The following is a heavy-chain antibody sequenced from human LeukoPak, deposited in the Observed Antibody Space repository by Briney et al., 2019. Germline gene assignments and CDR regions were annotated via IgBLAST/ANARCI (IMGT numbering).Heavy chain of an antibody. J-gene: IGHJ6*02. D-gene: IGHD5-18*01. V-gene: IGHV4-34*01. CDR2: INHSGST. CDR1: GGSFSGYY. CDR3: ARGGYSYGWYYYYGMDV. Sequence: SETLSLTCAAYGGSFSGYYWSWIRQPPGKGLEWIGEINHSGSTNYNPSLKSRVTISVDTSKNQFSLKLSSVTAADTAVYYCARGGYSYGWYYYYGMDVWGQGTTVTVSS.